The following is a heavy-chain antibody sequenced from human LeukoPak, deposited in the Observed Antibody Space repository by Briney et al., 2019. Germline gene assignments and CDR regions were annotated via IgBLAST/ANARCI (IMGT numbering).Heavy chain of an antibody. J-gene: IGHJ4*02. CDR1: GFTFNRYT. CDR3: ARGVVTAYAAFDF. D-gene: IGHD2-21*02. Sequence: GGSTRLSCTASGFTFNRYTLHWVRQAPGKGLEWVSIISFDGSTKDYADSVKGRFTISRDNSKNTLDLQMSSLRVEDTAVYYCARGVVTAYAAFDFWGQGALVTVSS. CDR2: ISFDGSTK. V-gene: IGHV3-30-3*01.